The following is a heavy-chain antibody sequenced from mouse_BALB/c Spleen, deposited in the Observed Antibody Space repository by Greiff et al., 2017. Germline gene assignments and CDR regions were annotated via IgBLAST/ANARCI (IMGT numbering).Heavy chain of an antibody. CDR1: GFTFSSYA. J-gene: IGHJ3*01. CDR3: ARGAGFAY. Sequence: EVKVVESGGGLVKPGGSLKLSCAASGFTFSSYAMSWVRQTPEKRLEWVASISSGGSTYYPDSVKGRFTISRDNARNILYLQMSSLRSEDTAMYYCARGAGFAYWGQGTLVTVSA. CDR2: ISSGGST. V-gene: IGHV5-6-5*01.